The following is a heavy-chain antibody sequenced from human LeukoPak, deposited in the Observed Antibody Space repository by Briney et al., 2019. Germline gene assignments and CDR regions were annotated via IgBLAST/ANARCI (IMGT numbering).Heavy chain of an antibody. J-gene: IGHJ5*02. CDR2: ISSSGSTI. Sequence: GGSLRLSCAASGFTFSSYEMNWVRQAPGKGLEWVSYISSSGSTIYYAGSVKGRFTISRDNAKNSLYLQMNSLRAEDTAVYYCARAYCSGGSCYFRWFDPWGQGTLVTVSS. V-gene: IGHV3-48*03. CDR3: ARAYCSGGSCYFRWFDP. D-gene: IGHD2-15*01. CDR1: GFTFSSYE.